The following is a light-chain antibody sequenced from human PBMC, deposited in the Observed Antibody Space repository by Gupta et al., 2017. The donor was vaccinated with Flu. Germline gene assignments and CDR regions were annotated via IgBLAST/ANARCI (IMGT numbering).Light chain of an antibody. V-gene: IGKV1-39*01. CDR3: QQGYTIPS. J-gene: IGKJ1*01. CDR1: HGICNY. Sequence: VGGRFTTTCRASHGICNYLKWYQQKPVKAPKLLIYLASSFQSVVPSRFSGSGSGTDFTLTISSLQPEDLATYYCQQGYTIPSFGQGTKVEI. CDR2: LAS.